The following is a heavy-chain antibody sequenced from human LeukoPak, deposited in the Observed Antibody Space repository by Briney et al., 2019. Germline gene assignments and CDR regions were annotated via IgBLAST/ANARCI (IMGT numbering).Heavy chain of an antibody. J-gene: IGHJ6*02. Sequence: ASVKVSCKASGGTFSSYAISWVRQAPGQGLEWMGRIIPILGIANYAQKFQGRVTITADKSTSTAYMELNSLRSEDTAVYYCARDPDSGMDVWGQGTTVTVSS. CDR2: IIPILGIA. V-gene: IGHV1-69*04. D-gene: IGHD1-14*01. CDR3: ARDPDSGMDV. CDR1: GGTFSSYA.